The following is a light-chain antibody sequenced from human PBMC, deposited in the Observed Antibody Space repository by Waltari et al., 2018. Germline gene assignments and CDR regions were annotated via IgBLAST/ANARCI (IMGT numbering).Light chain of an antibody. CDR3: QQYGSSPWT. Sequence: EIVLTHSPGTLSLSLGERATLSCRASQSVSSSYLAWYQHKPGQAPRVLIHGASNRATGIPDRFSGSGSGTDFTLTISRLEPEDFAVYYCQQYGSSPWTFGQGTKVEIK. CDR2: GAS. V-gene: IGKV3-20*01. CDR1: QSVSSSY. J-gene: IGKJ1*01.